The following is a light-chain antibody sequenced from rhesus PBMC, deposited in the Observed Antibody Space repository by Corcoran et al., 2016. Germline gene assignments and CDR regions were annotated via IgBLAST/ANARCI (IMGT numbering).Light chain of an antibody. V-gene: IGKV1-22*01. CDR2: KAS. J-gene: IGKJ2*01. Sequence: DIQMTQSPSSLSASVGDTVTTTCRASQRISRWLAWYQQKPGKAPKLLIYKASGLQSGVPSRFSDGGSGTDFTLTISSLQSDDFATYYSQQYNSSAYSIGQGAKVESK. CDR3: QQYNSSAYS. CDR1: QRISRW.